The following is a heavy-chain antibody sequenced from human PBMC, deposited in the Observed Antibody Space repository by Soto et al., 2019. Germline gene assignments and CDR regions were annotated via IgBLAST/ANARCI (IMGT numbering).Heavy chain of an antibody. D-gene: IGHD4-4*01. CDR2: IYYSGST. CDR1: GGSISGYY. V-gene: IGHV4-59*08. CDR3: AMVVTTLYNWFDP. J-gene: IGHJ5*02. Sequence: QVQLQESGPGLVKPSETLSLTCTVSGGSISGYYSWIRQTPGKGLEWIGQIYYSGSTKYNPSLKSRVTMSVDTSKNQVSLKLTSVTAADTAVYYCAMVVTTLYNWFDPWGQGTLVSVSS.